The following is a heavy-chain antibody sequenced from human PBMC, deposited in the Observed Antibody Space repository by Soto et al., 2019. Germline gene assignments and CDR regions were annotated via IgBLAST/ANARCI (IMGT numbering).Heavy chain of an antibody. CDR3: SRDDGLSSTNVKAFDI. Sequence: GGSLRLSCAASGFTFSRYYMNWVRQAPGKGLEWVSSISTTSTYTHYADSLKGRFTISRDNAKKLLYLQMDSLRAEDTAVYYCSRDDGLSSTNVKAFDIWGQGTKVTVSS. V-gene: IGHV3-21*01. J-gene: IGHJ3*02. CDR1: GFTFSRYY. D-gene: IGHD2-2*01. CDR2: ISTTSTYT.